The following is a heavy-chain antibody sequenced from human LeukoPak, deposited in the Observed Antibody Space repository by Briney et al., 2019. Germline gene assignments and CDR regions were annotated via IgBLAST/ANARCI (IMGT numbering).Heavy chain of an antibody. J-gene: IGHJ4*01. Sequence: GGSLRLSCAVSGPTVNTNYMSWVRQAPGKGLEWVSIIYSGGNTYHADSVKGRFTISRDSSKIILYLQMNSLRVEDTAVYYCHAYGYWGQGTLVTVSS. D-gene: IGHD3-10*01. CDR3: HAYGY. CDR1: GPTVNTNY. CDR2: IYSGGNT. V-gene: IGHV3-53*01.